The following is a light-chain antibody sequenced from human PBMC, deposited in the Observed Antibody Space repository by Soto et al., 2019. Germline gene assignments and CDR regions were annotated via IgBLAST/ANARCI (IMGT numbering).Light chain of an antibody. CDR2: AAS. J-gene: IGKJ3*01. CDR1: QSISRY. V-gene: IGKV1-17*01. CDR3: LQHNSYPFT. Sequence: DIQMTQSPSPLSASVGDGVTVTCRASQSISRYLNWYQQKPGKAPKRLIYAASSLQGGVPSRFSGSGSGTEFTLTISSLQPEDFATYYCLQHNSYPFTFGPGTKVDIK.